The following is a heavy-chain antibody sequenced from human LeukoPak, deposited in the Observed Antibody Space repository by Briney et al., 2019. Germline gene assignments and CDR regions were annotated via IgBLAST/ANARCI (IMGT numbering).Heavy chain of an antibody. V-gene: IGHV3-30-3*01. CDR3: ARGNYLDSSAYYEEFDY. J-gene: IGHJ4*02. D-gene: IGHD3-22*01. Sequence: GGSLRLSCSASGFTFSSYAMHWVRQAPGKGLEWVAVISYDGSNKYYADSVKGRFTISRDDSRNTVYLQMNSLRTEDTAVYYCARGNYLDSSAYYEEFDYWGQGTLVTVSS. CDR2: ISYDGSNK. CDR1: GFTFSSYA.